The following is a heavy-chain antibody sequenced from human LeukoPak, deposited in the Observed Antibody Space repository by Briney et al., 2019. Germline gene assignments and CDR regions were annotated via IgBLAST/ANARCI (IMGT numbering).Heavy chain of an antibody. V-gene: IGHV3-53*01. J-gene: IGHJ4*02. Sequence: GGSLRLSCAASGFTVSSNYMSWVRQAPGKGLEWVSVIYSGGSTYYADSVKGRFTISRDNSKNTLYLQMNSLRAEDTAVYYRAREDYDSSGYYYDYWGQGTLVTVSS. D-gene: IGHD3-22*01. CDR2: IYSGGST. CDR3: AREDYDSSGYYYDY. CDR1: GFTVSSNY.